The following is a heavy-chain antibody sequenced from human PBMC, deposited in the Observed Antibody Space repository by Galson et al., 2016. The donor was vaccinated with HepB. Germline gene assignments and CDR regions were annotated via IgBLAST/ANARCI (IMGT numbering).Heavy chain of an antibody. CDR2: IYAGDSDT. CDR3: SRGLVFFSNWYYDL. V-gene: IGHV5-51*01. CDR1: GFSLSTYW. D-gene: IGHD3-3*01. J-gene: IGHJ2*01. Sequence: QSGAEVKKPGESLKISCEGSGFSLSTYWIGWVRQMPGKGLEWMGTIYAGDSDTRYSPSFQGKVTISVDKSINTAYLQWSRLEASDTAMYYCSRGLVFFSNWYYDLWGRGTLVTVSS.